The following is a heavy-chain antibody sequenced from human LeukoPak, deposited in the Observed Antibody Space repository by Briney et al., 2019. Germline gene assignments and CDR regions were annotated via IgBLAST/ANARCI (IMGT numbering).Heavy chain of an antibody. CDR1: GGSLNGYY. V-gene: IGHV4-59*01. CDR2: LYYSGTT. D-gene: IGHD3-10*01. CDR3: ARGKVEAYYYYMDV. J-gene: IGHJ6*03. Sequence: SEILSLTCTVSGGSLNGYYWSWMRQSPGKGLEWIGYLYYSGTTNYNPSLKSRVTISVDKSKNQFSLNLSSVTAADTAMYYCARGKVEAYYYYMDVWGKGTTVTVSS.